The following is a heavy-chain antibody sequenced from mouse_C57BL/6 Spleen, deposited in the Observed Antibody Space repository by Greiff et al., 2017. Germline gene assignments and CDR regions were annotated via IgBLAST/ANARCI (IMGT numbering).Heavy chain of an antibody. CDR1: GYAFSSYW. D-gene: IGHD3-2*02. J-gene: IGHJ4*01. CDR3: ARDGAQATPWDY. Sequence: QVQLQQSGAELVKPGASVKISCKASGYAFSSYWMNWVKQRPGKGLEWIGQIYPGDGDTNYNGKFKGKATLTADKSSSTAYMQLSSRTSEDSAVYFCARDGAQATPWDYWGQGTSVTVSS. V-gene: IGHV1-80*01. CDR2: IYPGDGDT.